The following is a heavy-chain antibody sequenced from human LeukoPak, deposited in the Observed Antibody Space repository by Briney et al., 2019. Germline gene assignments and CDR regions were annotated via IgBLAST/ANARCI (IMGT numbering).Heavy chain of an antibody. J-gene: IGHJ4*02. Sequence: GASVKVSCKASGYTFTGYYMHWVRQAPGQGLEWMGWINPNSGGTNYAQKFQGRVTVTRDTSISTAYMELSRLRSDDTAVYYCARGSGSPPIRRGYWGQGTLVTVSS. CDR3: ARGSGSPPIRRGY. V-gene: IGHV1-2*02. CDR1: GYTFTGYY. CDR2: INPNSGGT. D-gene: IGHD3-10*01.